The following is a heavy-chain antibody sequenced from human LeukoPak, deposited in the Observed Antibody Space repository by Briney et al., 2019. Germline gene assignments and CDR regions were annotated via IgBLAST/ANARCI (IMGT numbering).Heavy chain of an antibody. J-gene: IGHJ4*02. CDR3: AKGPYLVRSFDY. Sequence: GGSLRLSCDASGFTFSSYGMNWVRQAPGEGLEWVSGVTSGGSPYYADSVQGRFTVSRDNTKNTLYVQMNSLRAEDTAVYYCAKGPYLVRSFDYWGQGTLVTVSS. CDR1: GFTFSSYG. D-gene: IGHD3-10*01. V-gene: IGHV3-23*01. CDR2: VTSGGSP.